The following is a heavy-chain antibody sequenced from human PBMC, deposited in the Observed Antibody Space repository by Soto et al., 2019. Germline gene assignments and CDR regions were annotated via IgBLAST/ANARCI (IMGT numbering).Heavy chain of an antibody. D-gene: IGHD2-8*01. CDR3: ARGDSTDCSNCVFSLFYPHATHV. CDR1: GYSFTDYH. Sequence: ASVKVSCKASGYSFTDYHIHWVRQAPGQGLEWLGRINPKSGGTSTAQKFQGWVTMTTDTSISTASMELTRLTSDDTAIYYCARGDSTDCSNCVFSLFYPHATHVCGQGTTVTLS. V-gene: IGHV1-2*04. J-gene: IGHJ6*02. CDR2: INPKSGGT.